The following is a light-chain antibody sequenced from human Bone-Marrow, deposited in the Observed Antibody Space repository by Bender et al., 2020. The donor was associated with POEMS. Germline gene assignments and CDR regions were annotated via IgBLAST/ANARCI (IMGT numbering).Light chain of an antibody. CDR1: NSNIGTNA. CDR2: SNT. Sequence: QSVLTQPPSASGTPGQRVTISCSGSNSNIGTNAVNWYQQFPGTAPKLLIYSNTQRPSGVPDRVSASKSDTSASLAIAGLEIEDEADYYCQSYDDYLGGSVIFGGGTKVTVL. V-gene: IGLV1-44*01. CDR3: QSYDDYLGGSVI. J-gene: IGLJ2*01.